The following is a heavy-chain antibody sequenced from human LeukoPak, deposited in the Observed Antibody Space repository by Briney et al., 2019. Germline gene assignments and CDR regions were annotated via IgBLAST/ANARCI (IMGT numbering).Heavy chain of an antibody. CDR2: ISGSGGST. CDR3: AKGGLVHRFDP. V-gene: IGHV3-23*01. J-gene: IGHJ5*02. Sequence: GGSLRLSCAASGFTFSSYGINWVRQAPGKGLEWVSGISGSGGSTYYADSVKGRFTISRDNSKNTLYLQMNSLRADDTAVYYCAKGGLVHRFDPWGQGTLVTVSS. CDR1: GFTFSSYG.